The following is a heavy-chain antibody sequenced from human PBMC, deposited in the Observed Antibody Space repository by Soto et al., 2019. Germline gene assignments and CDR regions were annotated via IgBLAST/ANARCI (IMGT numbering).Heavy chain of an antibody. CDR3: ITDPYYDFWSGYHFDY. CDR2: IKNKTDGGIT. Sequence: EAHLVQSGGGLVKTGGSLRLSCTASGFSFSKAWMRWVLLTAGKGLAWVGCIKNKTDGGITDYPAPVRDRFTVSRDDSRSTLYLQMNSLKTEDTAVYFCITDPYYDFWSGYHFDYWGQGTLVTVSS. V-gene: IGHV3-15*01. D-gene: IGHD3-3*01. J-gene: IGHJ4*02. CDR1: GFSFSKAW.